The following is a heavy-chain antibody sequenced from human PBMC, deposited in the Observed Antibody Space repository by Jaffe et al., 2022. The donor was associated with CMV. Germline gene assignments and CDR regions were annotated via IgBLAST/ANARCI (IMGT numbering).Heavy chain of an antibody. V-gene: IGHV2-5*01. J-gene: IGHJ6*02. CDR3: AHIWDSRDGYNFWRVWGAIYGMDV. D-gene: IGHD3-3*01. CDR1: GFSLSTSGVG. CDR2: IYWNDDK. Sequence: QITLKESGPTLVKPTQTLTLTCTFSGFSLSTSGVGVGWIRQPPGKALEWLALIYWNDDKRYSPSLKSRLTITKDTSKNQVVLTMTNMDPVDTATYYCAHIWDSRDGYNFWRVWGAIYGMDVWGQGTTVTVSS.